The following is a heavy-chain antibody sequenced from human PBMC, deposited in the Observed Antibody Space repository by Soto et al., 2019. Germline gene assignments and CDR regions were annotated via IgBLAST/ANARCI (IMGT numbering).Heavy chain of an antibody. CDR3: ARDSITGTSLD. D-gene: IGHD1-7*01. CDR2: IYYSGST. Sequence: SETLSLTCTVSGGSISSGGYYWSWIRQHPGKGLEWIGYIYYSGSTYYNPSLKSRVTISVDTSKNQFSLKLSSVTAADTAVYYCARDSITGTSLDWGQGTPVTVSS. CDR1: GGSISSGGYY. J-gene: IGHJ4*02. V-gene: IGHV4-31*03.